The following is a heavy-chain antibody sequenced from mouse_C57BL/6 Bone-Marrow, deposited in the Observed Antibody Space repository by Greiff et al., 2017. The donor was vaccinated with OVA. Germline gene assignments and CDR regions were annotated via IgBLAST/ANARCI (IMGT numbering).Heavy chain of an antibody. CDR2: ISYDGSN. CDR1: GYSITSGYY. J-gene: IGHJ1*03. Sequence: EVKLQESGPGLVKPSQSLSLTCSVTGYSITSGYYWNWIRQFPGNKLEWMGYISYDGSNNYNPSLKNRISITRDTSKNQFFLKLNSVTTEDTATYYCAREQIYYYGSSPGWYFDVWGTGTTVTVSS. CDR3: AREQIYYYGSSPGWYFDV. V-gene: IGHV3-6*01. D-gene: IGHD1-1*01.